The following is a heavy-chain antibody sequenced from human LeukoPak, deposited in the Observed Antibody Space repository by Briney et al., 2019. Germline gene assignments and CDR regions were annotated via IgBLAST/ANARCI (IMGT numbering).Heavy chain of an antibody. J-gene: IGHJ4*02. CDR3: AGSSSWYGVYFDY. CDR1: GGSISSSGYY. D-gene: IGHD6-13*01. V-gene: IGHV4-31*03. CDR2: IYNSGST. Sequence: SETLSLTCTVSGGSISSSGYYWSWIRQHPGKGLEWIGYIYNSGSTYYNPSLKSRVTISVDTSKNQFSLKLSSVTAADTAVYYCAGSSSWYGVYFDYWGQGTLVTVSS.